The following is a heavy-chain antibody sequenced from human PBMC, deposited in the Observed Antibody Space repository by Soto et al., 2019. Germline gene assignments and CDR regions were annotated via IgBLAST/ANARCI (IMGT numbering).Heavy chain of an antibody. V-gene: IGHV1-2*02. CDR2: MNPNSGDT. CDR1: GYRFSDYY. J-gene: IGHJ6*03. CDR3: ARESGGATATLDYYYFYMDV. Sequence: QVQLVQSGAEVKKPGASVTVSCKASGYRFSDYYLHWVRQAPGQGPEWMGWMNPNSGDTKYAQKFKGRGTMTRDTSVRTACMELNWLKSDDTAVYYCARESGGATATLDYYYFYMDVWGIGTTVTVSS. D-gene: IGHD5-12*01.